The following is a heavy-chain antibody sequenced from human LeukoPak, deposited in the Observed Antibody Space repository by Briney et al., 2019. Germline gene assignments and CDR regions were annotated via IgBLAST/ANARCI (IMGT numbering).Heavy chain of an antibody. D-gene: IGHD3-9*01. CDR2: ISSTGST. Sequence: SETLSLTCTVSGGSISSYYWSWIRQPPGRGLEWVGCISSTGSTNYNPSLKSRVTISVDTSKNQVSLKLTSVTAADTALYYCARHLTGWALYYFGMDVWGQGTTATVSS. CDR1: GGSISSYY. J-gene: IGHJ6*02. V-gene: IGHV4-59*08. CDR3: ARHLTGWALYYFGMDV.